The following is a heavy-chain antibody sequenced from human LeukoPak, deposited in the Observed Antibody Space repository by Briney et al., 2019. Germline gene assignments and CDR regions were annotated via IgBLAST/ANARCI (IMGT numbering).Heavy chain of an antibody. D-gene: IGHD5-12*01. CDR1: GGSISSYY. J-gene: IGHJ4*02. V-gene: IGHV4-39*01. CDR2: IYYSGST. Sequence: PSETLSLTCTVSGGSISSYYWGWIRQPPGKGLEWIGSIYYSGSTYYNPSLKGRVTISVDTSKNQFSLKLSSVTAADTAVYYCARVGSSGYVHFDYWGQGTLVTVSS. CDR3: ARVGSSGYVHFDY.